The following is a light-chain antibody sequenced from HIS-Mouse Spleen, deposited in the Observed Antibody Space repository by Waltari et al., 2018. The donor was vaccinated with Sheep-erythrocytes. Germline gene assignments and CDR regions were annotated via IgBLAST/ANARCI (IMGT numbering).Light chain of an antibody. CDR2: QDS. V-gene: IGLV3-1*01. Sequence: SYELTQPPSVSVSPGQTASITCSGDKLGDKYACWYQQKPGQSPVLVIYQDSKRPSGFPRRVSGSNSGNTATLTISGTQAMDEADYYCQAWDSSTEVFGGGTKLTVL. CDR1: KLGDKY. J-gene: IGLJ2*01. CDR3: QAWDSSTEV.